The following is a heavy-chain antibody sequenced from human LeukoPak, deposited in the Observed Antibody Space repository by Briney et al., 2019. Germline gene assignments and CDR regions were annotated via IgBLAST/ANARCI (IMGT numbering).Heavy chain of an antibody. CDR1: GMSLYGYF. CDR3: ARLRGLRYYDSSGYYYFDY. D-gene: IGHD3-22*01. CDR2: ISQSGST. V-gene: IGHV4-34*01. J-gene: IGHJ4*02. Sequence: SETLSLTCGVSGMSLYGYFWSWIRQPPGKGLEWIGEISQSGSTNYNPSLKSRVTISVDTSKNQFSLKLSSVTVADTAVYYCARLRGLRYYDSSGYYYFDYWGQGTLVTVSS.